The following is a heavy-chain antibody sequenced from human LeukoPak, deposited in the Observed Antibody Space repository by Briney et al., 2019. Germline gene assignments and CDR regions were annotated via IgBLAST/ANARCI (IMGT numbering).Heavy chain of an antibody. V-gene: IGHV4-59*01. J-gene: IGHJ5*02. Sequence: SETLSLTCTVSGGSISSYYWSWIRQPPGEGLEWSGYIYYSGSTNYHPSLKSRVTISVDTSKNQFSLKLSSVTAADTAVYYCARWSGFYGSGSYGTFDPWGQGTLVTVSS. CDR3: ARWSGFYGSGSYGTFDP. CDR1: GGSISSYY. CDR2: IYYSGST. D-gene: IGHD3-10*01.